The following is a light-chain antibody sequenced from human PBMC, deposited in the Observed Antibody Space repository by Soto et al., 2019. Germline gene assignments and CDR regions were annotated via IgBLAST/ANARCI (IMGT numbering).Light chain of an antibody. CDR1: QSISDT. J-gene: IGKJ1*01. V-gene: IGKV3-15*01. CDR3: QQSDNWPWT. CDR2: GAS. Sequence: EIVMTQSPATLSVSPGGRATLSCRASQSISDTLAWYQQKPGQAPRLLIYGASRRATGFPARFSGSGSGTDFTLTISRLQSEDFAVYYCQQSDNWPWTFGQGTKVEI.